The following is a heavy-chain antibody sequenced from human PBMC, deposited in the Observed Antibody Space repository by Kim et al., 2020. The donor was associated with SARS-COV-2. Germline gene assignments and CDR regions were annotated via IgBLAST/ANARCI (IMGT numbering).Heavy chain of an antibody. CDR1: GFTFSSYG. Sequence: GGSLRLSCAASGFTFSSYGMHWVRQAPGKGLEWVAVISYDGSNKYYADSVKGRFTISRDNSKNTLYLQMNSLRAEDTAVYYCAKEGAAAGAWGQGTLVTVSS. D-gene: IGHD6-13*01. J-gene: IGHJ4*02. V-gene: IGHV3-30*18. CDR3: AKEGAAAGA. CDR2: ISYDGSNK.